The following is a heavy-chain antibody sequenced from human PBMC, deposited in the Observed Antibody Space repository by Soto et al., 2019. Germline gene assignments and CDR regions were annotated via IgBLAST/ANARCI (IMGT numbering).Heavy chain of an antibody. Sequence: SETLSLTCSVSGGSISGGDYSWSWLRQTPSKGLELIGYIWSAERIFSSPSLKSRVIISADRSKNQISLRLTSVTPADTAVYYCARASGDYGKYFFDSWGEGILVTVSA. CDR2: IWSAERI. J-gene: IGHJ4*02. CDR3: ARASGDYGKYFFDS. CDR1: GGSISGGDYS. V-gene: IGHV4-30-2*01. D-gene: IGHD4-17*01.